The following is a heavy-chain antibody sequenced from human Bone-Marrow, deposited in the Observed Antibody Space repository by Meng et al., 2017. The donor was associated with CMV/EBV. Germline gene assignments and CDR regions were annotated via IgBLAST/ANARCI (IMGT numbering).Heavy chain of an antibody. V-gene: IGHV1-46*01. CDR3: AREGLRGPFDY. CDR2: INPSGGST. D-gene: IGHD4-17*01. Sequence: QVQHAHPGAEVKKPRASIKMSCQPTGNTFPSYHMHWVRQAPGQGLEWMAIINPSGGSTSYAQKFQARVTMTRDTSTSTVYMELSSLRSENTAVYYCAREGLRGPFDYWGQGTLVTVSS. CDR1: GNTFPSYH. J-gene: IGHJ4*02.